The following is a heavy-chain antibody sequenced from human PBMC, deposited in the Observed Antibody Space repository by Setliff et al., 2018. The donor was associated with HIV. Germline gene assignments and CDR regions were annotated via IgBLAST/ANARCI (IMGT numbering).Heavy chain of an antibody. V-gene: IGHV2-26*01. CDR2: IFPNDEK. J-gene: IGHJ4*02. CDR1: GFSLSNTRMG. CDR3: ARYNFRRGYWDYFDY. Sequence: FGPTLVNPTETLTLTCTVSGFSLSNTRMGVSWIRQPPGKALEWLAHIFPNDEKSYSASLKSRVTISEDTSKSQVVLTMTNMDPLDTATYFCARYNFRRGYWDYFDYWGQGTQVTVSS. D-gene: IGHD3-3*01.